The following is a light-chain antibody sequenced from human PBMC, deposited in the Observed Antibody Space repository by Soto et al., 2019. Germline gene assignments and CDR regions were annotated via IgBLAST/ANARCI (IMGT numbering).Light chain of an antibody. J-gene: IGKJ4*01. CDR1: QSVLYNSDNKNY. V-gene: IGKV4-1*01. Sequence: DIVMTQSPDSLAVSLGERATINCKSSQSVLYNSDNKNYLALYQQKPGQPPKLLIYWASTRDSGVPDRFSGSGSGADFTLTISSLQAEDVAVYYCQQYYTTLTFGGGTKVEIK. CDR2: WAS. CDR3: QQYYTTLT.